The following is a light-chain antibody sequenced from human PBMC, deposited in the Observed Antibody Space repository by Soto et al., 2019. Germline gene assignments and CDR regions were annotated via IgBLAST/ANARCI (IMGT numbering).Light chain of an antibody. CDR3: CSYAGSYSYV. CDR2: DIS. V-gene: IGLV2-11*01. Sequence: QSALTQPRSVSGSPGQSVTISCTGTTYDVGDYKYVSWYRQHPGKAPKPMIYDISERPSGVPDRFSGSKSGNTASLTISGLQAEDEADYYCCSYAGSYSYVFGTGTKLTVL. CDR1: TYDVGDYKY. J-gene: IGLJ1*01.